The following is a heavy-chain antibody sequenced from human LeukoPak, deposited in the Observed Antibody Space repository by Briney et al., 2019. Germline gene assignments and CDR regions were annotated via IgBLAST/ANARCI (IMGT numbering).Heavy chain of an antibody. V-gene: IGHV4-39*01. J-gene: IGHJ3*02. Sequence: SETLSLTCTVSGGSISSSSYYWGWVRPPPRKGLGWIGSIYYSGSTYYNPSLKSRVTISVDTSKNQFSLKLSSVTAADTAVYYCATLNASDAFDIWGQGTMVTVSS. CDR1: GGSISSSSYY. D-gene: IGHD2-2*01. CDR3: ATLNASDAFDI. CDR2: IYYSGST.